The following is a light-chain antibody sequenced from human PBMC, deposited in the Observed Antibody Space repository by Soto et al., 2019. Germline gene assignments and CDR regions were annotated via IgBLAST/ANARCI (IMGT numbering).Light chain of an antibody. J-gene: IGLJ3*02. CDR2: RND. Sequence: SVLTQPPSASGTPGQRVTISCSGSSSNIESNYVYWYQQLPGSTPKLLIYRNDQRPSGVPDRFSGSKSGTSASLAISGLRSEDEADYYCAAWDDSLSALVFGGGTKVTVL. CDR1: SSNIESNY. CDR3: AAWDDSLSALV. V-gene: IGLV1-47*01.